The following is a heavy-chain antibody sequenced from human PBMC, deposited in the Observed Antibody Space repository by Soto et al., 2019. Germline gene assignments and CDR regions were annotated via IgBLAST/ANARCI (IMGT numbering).Heavy chain of an antibody. D-gene: IGHD6-13*01. V-gene: IGHV4-59*01. CDR2: IYFRGTT. Sequence: SETRSLICSVSGGSISPYCWSWSRQSPGKGLEWLGYIYFRGTTNYNPSLKSRLTISVDTSKNQFSLNLMSVTAADTAVYYCARGGIAAAGTSGNWFDPCGQGILVTVSS. CDR1: GGSISPYC. CDR3: ARGGIAAAGTSGNWFDP. J-gene: IGHJ5*02.